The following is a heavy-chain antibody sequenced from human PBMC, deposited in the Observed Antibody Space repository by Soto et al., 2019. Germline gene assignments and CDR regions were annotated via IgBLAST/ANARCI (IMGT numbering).Heavy chain of an antibody. CDR3: ARITTNHFDY. CDR1: GGSFSGYY. V-gene: IGHV4-34*01. D-gene: IGHD3-22*01. CDR2: INHSGST. J-gene: IGHJ4*02. Sequence: ASETLSLTCAVYGGSFSGYYWSWIRQPPGKGLEWIGEINHSGSTNYNPSLKSRVTISVDTSKNQFSLKLSSVTAADTAVYYCARITTNHFDYWGQGTLVTVSS.